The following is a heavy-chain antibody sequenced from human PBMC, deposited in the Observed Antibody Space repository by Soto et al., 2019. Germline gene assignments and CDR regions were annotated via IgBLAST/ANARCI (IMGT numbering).Heavy chain of an antibody. D-gene: IGHD6-13*01. CDR3: AKPLAAAGPYYYYGMDV. V-gene: IGHV3-23*01. CDR2: ISGSGGST. Sequence: GSLRLSCAASGFTFSSYAMSWVRQAPGKGLEWVSAISGSGGSTYYADSVKGRFTISRDNSKNTLYLQMNSLRAEDTAVYYCAKPLAAAGPYYYYGMDVWGQGTTVTVSS. CDR1: GFTFSSYA. J-gene: IGHJ6*02.